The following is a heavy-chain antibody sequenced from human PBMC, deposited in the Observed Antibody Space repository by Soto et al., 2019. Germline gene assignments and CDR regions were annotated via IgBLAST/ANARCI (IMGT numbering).Heavy chain of an antibody. J-gene: IGHJ4*02. CDR2: INPSGGST. D-gene: IGHD1-26*01. CDR3: ARDRVGATTLLAYYFDY. CDR1: GYTFTSYY. Sequence: ASVKVSCKASGYTFTSYYMHWVRQAPGQGLEWMGIINPSGGSTSYAQKFQGRVAMTRDTSTSTAYMELSSLRSEDTAVYYCARDRVGATTLLAYYFDYWGQGTLVTVSS. V-gene: IGHV1-46*01.